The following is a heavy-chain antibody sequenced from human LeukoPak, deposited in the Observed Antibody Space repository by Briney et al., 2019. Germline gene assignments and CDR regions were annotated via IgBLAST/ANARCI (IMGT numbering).Heavy chain of an antibody. CDR2: IAYDGSDK. CDR3: TRVGYIDEGIDY. V-gene: IGHV3-30-3*01. CDR1: GFTFSSYA. D-gene: IGHD5-24*01. Sequence: GGSLRLSCAASGFTFSSYAMHWVRQAPGKGLEWVAGIAYDGSDKVYTDSVKGRFTISRDNAKNSLYLQMNSLRAEDTAIYYCTRVGYIDEGIDYWGQGTLVTVSS. J-gene: IGHJ4*02.